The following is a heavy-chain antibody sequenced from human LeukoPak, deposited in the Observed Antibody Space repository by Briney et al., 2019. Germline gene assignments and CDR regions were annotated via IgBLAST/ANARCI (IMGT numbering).Heavy chain of an antibody. J-gene: IGHJ4*02. D-gene: IGHD4-17*01. CDR1: GFTFSSSA. V-gene: IGHV3-23*01. CDR2: ISGSGSGSST. Sequence: GGSLRLSCAASGFTFSSSAMSWVRQAPGKGLEWVSTISGSGSGSSTYYADSVKGRFTISRDNSKNTLYLQMNSLRAEDTAVYYCAKIRRPDYGDYGAYDYWGQGTLVTVSS. CDR3: AKIRRPDYGDYGAYDY.